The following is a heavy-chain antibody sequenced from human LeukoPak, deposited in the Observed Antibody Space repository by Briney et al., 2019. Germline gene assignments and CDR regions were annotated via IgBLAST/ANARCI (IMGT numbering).Heavy chain of an antibody. CDR3: AKPITVSGATDAFDI. J-gene: IGHJ3*02. CDR1: GFAFSTYW. D-gene: IGHD3-3*01. Sequence: GGSLRLSCAASGFAFSTYWMNWVREAPGKGLEWVANIKQDGSERYSVASVKGRFTITRDKAKNSLYMQMNSLRVEDTAVYYCAKPITVSGATDAFDIWGQGTKVTVSS. CDR2: IKQDGSER. V-gene: IGHV3-7*01.